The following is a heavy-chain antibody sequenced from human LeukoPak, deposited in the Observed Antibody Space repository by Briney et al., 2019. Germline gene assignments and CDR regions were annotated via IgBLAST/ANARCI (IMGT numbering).Heavy chain of an antibody. D-gene: IGHD2-8*02. J-gene: IGHJ6*02. CDR2: IYYSGST. Sequence: KPSETLSLTCTVSGGSISSGDYYWSWIRQPPGKGLEDIGYIYYSGSTNYNPSLKSRVTISVDTSKNQFSLKLRSVTAADTAVYYCARFCTGGGCVSGVDVWGQGTTVTVSS. CDR1: GGSISSGDYY. V-gene: IGHV4-61*08. CDR3: ARFCTGGGCVSGVDV.